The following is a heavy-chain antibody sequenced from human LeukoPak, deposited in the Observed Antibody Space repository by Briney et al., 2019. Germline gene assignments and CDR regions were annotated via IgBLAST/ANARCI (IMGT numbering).Heavy chain of an antibody. V-gene: IGHV1-69*04. CDR2: IIPILGIA. D-gene: IGHD2-2*01. CDR3: ARESTSFSDY. J-gene: IGHJ4*02. CDR1: GGTFSSYA. Sequence: SVKVSCKASGGTFSSYAISWVRQAPGQGLEWMGRIIPILGIANYAQKFQGRVTITADESTSTAYMELSSLRSEDTAVYYCARESTSFSDYWGQGTLVTVSS.